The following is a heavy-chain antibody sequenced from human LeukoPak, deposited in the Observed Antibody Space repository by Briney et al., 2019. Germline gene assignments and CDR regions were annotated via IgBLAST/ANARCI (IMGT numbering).Heavy chain of an antibody. V-gene: IGHV1-2*02. CDR2: INPNGGTT. J-gene: IGHJ5*02. D-gene: IGHD1-14*01. CDR1: GYIFTDYH. Sequence: ASVKVSCKASGYIFTDYHIHWVRQVPGQGLEWMGLINPNGGTTNYAQRFQGRVTFTRDTSISTACMELSSLTSDDTAMYYCARAYTGPSNWLDPWGQGTLVTVSS. CDR3: ARAYTGPSNWLDP.